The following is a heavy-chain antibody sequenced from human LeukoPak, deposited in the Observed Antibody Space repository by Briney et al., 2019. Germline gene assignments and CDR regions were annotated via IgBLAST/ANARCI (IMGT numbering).Heavy chain of an antibody. Sequence: GGSLRLSCAASGFTFSTYWMHWVRQAPGKGLVWVSRINSDGSSTSYADSVKGRFTISRDNAKNTLYLQMNSLRAEDTAVYYCARDLSGVAGYTYGRGIDYWGQGTLVTVSS. D-gene: IGHD5-18*01. CDR2: INSDGSST. CDR1: GFTFSTYW. CDR3: ARDLSGVAGYTYGRGIDY. J-gene: IGHJ4*02. V-gene: IGHV3-74*01.